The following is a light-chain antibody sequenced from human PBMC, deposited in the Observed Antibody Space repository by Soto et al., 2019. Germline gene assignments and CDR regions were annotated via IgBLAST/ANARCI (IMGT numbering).Light chain of an antibody. Sequence: IVLTQSPCPVSLSHVERAPLSCSPSHSVSSSYLAWYQQKVGRAPRLLIYDASTRATGIPDRFSGSGSGTDFTLTITRLEPEDFAVYYCQQYGSSPRPVGHVGRLAI. CDR1: HSVSSSY. CDR2: DAS. J-gene: IGKJ5*01. CDR3: QQYGSSPRP. V-gene: IGKV3-20*01.